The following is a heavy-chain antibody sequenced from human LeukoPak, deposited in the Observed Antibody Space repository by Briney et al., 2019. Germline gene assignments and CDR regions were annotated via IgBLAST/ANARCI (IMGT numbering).Heavy chain of an antibody. CDR3: ARDTPGYSSGWYFEGYFDY. CDR2: IWYDGSNK. CDR1: GFTFSSYG. V-gene: IGHV3-33*01. D-gene: IGHD6-19*01. Sequence: GGSLRLSCAASGFTFSSYGMHWVRQAPGKGLEWVAVIWYDGSNKYYADSVKGRFTISRDNSKNTLYLQMNSLRAEDTAVYYCARDTPGYSSGWYFEGYFDYWGQGTLVTVSS. J-gene: IGHJ4*02.